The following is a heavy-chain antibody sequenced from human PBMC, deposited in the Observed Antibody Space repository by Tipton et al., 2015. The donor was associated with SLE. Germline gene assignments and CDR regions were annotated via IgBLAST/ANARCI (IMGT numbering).Heavy chain of an antibody. D-gene: IGHD1-1*01. V-gene: IGHV4-59*12. Sequence: TLSLTCTVSGGSISSYYWSWIRQPPGKGLEWIGYIYYSGSTNYNPSLKSRVTISVDTSKNQFSLKLTSVTAADTAVYYCARALWKGGDYWGQVTLVTVSS. J-gene: IGHJ4*02. CDR3: ARALWKGGDY. CDR2: IYYSGST. CDR1: GGSISSYY.